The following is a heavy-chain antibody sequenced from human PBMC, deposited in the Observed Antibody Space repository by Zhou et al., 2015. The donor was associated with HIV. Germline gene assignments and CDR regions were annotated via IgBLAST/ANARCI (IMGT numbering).Heavy chain of an antibody. D-gene: IGHD7-27*01. CDR1: GFTFSVFV. V-gene: IGHV3-74*03. J-gene: IGHJ4*02. Sequence: DVQLVESGGGLVHPGGSLRLTCETSGFTFSVFVFHWVRQVPGKAPLWVARLGDDGSTKTYADSVKGRFTISRDNAKSTLYLQMNSLRGEDTAIYYCARGLIGASVGHDYWGQGTLVTVSS. CDR2: LGDDGSTK. CDR3: ARGLIGASVGHDY.